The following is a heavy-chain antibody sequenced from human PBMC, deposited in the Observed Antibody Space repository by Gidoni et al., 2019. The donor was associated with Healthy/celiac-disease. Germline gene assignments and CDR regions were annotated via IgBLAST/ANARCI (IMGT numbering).Heavy chain of an antibody. CDR2: IYHRGST. V-gene: IGHV4-4*02. CDR1: GGSISSSNW. D-gene: IGHD3-9*01. Sequence: QVQLQESGPGLVKPSGTLSLTCAVSGGSISSSNWWSWVRQPPGKGLEWIGEIYHRGSTNYNPFLKSRVTISVDKSKNQFSLKLSSVTAADTAVYYCASLRYDILTGYPPGGMDVWGQGTTVTVSS. CDR3: ASLRYDILTGYPPGGMDV. J-gene: IGHJ6*02.